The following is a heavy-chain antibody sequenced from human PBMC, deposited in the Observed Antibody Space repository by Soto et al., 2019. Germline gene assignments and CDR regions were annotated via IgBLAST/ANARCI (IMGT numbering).Heavy chain of an antibody. D-gene: IGHD6-6*01. J-gene: IGHJ4*02. V-gene: IGHV3-7*01. Sequence: EVQLVESGGGLVQPGGSLRLSCAASGFTFSSYWMSWVRQAPGKGLEWVANIKQDGSEKYYVDSVKGRFTISGDNAKNSMYLQMNRLRAEDTAVYYCARDKSSSGVDFFDYGGQGTLVTVSS. CDR1: GFTFSSYW. CDR2: IKQDGSEK. CDR3: ARDKSSSGVDFFDY.